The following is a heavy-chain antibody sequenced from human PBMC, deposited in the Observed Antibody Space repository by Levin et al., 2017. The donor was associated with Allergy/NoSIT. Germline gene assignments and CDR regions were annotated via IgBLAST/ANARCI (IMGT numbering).Heavy chain of an antibody. J-gene: IGHJ4*02. CDR2: IYYTGGA. CDR3: ARRFAASSNWDFDY. CDR1: GGSIGSSSYY. D-gene: IGHD4-11*01. Sequence: SCTVSGGSIGSSSYYWGWIRQPPGKGLEWVGSIYYTGGAYYNPSLKSRLTISVDTSKNQFSVKLTSVTAADTAVYYCARRFAASSNWDFDYWGRGSLVTVSS. V-gene: IGHV4-39*01.